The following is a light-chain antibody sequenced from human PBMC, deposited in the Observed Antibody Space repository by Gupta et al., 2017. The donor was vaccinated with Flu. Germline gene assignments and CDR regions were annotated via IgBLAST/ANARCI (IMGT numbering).Light chain of an antibody. CDR1: SSTIGSNA. CDR2: SKN. Sequence: QSVLTQPPSASGTPGQRVAISCSGSSSTIGSNAVNWYQQLPGTAPKLLIYSKNRRPSGVPDRFSGSKSGTSASLAISGLQAEDEADYYCAAWDDRLNGFVFGTGTKVTVL. J-gene: IGLJ1*01. V-gene: IGLV1-44*01. CDR3: AAWDDRLNGFV.